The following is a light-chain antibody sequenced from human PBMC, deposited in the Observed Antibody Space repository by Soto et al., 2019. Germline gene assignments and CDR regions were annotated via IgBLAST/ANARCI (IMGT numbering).Light chain of an antibody. J-gene: IGKJ3*01. Sequence: EIMLTQSPGTLALSPGERATLSCRASQSVNNNYLTWYQQKRGQAPRLLIHGASSSATGIPDRFSGSGSGTDFTLTISRLEPEDFAVYYCQQYGDSPFTFGPGTKVGIK. CDR2: GAS. CDR3: QQYGDSPFT. V-gene: IGKV3-20*01. CDR1: QSVNNNY.